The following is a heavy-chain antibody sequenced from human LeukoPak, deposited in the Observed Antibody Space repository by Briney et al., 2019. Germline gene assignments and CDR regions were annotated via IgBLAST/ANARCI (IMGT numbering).Heavy chain of an antibody. Sequence: GGSLRLSCAASGFTFSNYGMHWVRQAPGKGLEWVAFIRFDGTSKYYADSVKGRFTISRDNAKNSLYLQMNSLRAEDTAVYYCARERRFRDYMDVWGKGTTVTVSS. CDR1: GFTFSNYG. J-gene: IGHJ6*03. CDR2: IRFDGTSK. V-gene: IGHV3-30*02. D-gene: IGHD1-1*01. CDR3: ARERRFRDYMDV.